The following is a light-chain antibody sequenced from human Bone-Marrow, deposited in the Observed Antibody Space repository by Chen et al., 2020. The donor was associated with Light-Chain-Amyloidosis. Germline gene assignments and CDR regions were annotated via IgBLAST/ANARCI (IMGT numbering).Light chain of an antibody. V-gene: IGLV3-21*03. CDR1: NIGSTS. Sequence: SYVLPQPHSVSVAPGKTATTAGGGNNIGSTSVHWYQQTPGQAPLLVVYDDRDRPSGIPERVSGSNSGNTATLTISRVEAGDEADYYCQVWDRSSDRPVFGGGTKLTVL. J-gene: IGLJ3*02. CDR3: QVWDRSSDRPV. CDR2: DDR.